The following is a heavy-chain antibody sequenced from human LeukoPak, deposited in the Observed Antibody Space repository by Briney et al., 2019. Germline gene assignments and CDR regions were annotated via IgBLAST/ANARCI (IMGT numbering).Heavy chain of an antibody. V-gene: IGHV1-18*04. D-gene: IGHD6-13*01. J-gene: IGHJ6*04. CDR3: ARVRLGNSSPYYYGMDV. Sequence: EASVKVSCKASGYTFTSYGISWVRQAPGQGLEWMGWISAYNGNTNYAQKLQGRVTMTTDTSTSTAYMELRSLRSDDTAVYYCARVRLGNSSPYYYGMDVWGKGTTVTVS. CDR1: GYTFTSYG. CDR2: ISAYNGNT.